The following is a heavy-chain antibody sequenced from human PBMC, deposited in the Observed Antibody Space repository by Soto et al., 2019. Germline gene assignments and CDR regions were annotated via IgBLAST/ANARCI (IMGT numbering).Heavy chain of an antibody. D-gene: IGHD2-15*01. J-gene: IGHJ4*02. CDR3: ARSTYCNGGSCFPQY. Sequence: QVLVEEFGGGVVRPGRSLRLSCEGPGFTFSDYGFHWVRQAPGKGLEWVAMISYDGSDRYYRDSVQGRFTISRDDSKNTVYLQMNSLRAEDTATYYCARSTYCNGGSCFPQYWGPGTLVTVSS. CDR1: GFTFSDYG. V-gene: IGHV3-30*03. CDR2: ISYDGSDR.